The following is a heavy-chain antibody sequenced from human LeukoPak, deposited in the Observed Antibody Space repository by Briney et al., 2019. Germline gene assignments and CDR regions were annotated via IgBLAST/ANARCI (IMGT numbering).Heavy chain of an antibody. D-gene: IGHD2-15*01. V-gene: IGHV4-34*01. CDR2: IKYTGST. J-gene: IGHJ2*01. CDR3: ARLGYCSGGSCNSYFQH. Sequence: SETLSLTCAVYGGSFSGYYWSWIRQSPGKGLEWIGEIKYTGSTNYNPSVKSRVTISGDTSKNQFSLHLSSVTAADTAVYYCARLGYCSGGSCNSYFQHWGRGTLVTVSS. CDR1: GGSFSGYY.